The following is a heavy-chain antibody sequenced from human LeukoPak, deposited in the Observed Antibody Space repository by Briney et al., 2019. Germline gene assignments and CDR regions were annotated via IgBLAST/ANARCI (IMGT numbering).Heavy chain of an antibody. V-gene: IGHV1-69*13. Sequence: SVKVSCKASGGTFSSYAISWVRQAPGQGLEWMGGTIPIFGTANYAQKFQGRVTITADESTSTAYMELSSLRSEDTAVYYCAREAPLLRFLEWLFDYWGQGTLVTVFS. CDR3: AREAPLLRFLEWLFDY. J-gene: IGHJ4*02. CDR1: GGTFSSYA. CDR2: TIPIFGTA. D-gene: IGHD3-3*01.